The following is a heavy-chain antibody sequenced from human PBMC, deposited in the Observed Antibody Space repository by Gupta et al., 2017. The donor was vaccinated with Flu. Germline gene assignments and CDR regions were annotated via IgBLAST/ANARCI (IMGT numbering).Heavy chain of an antibody. J-gene: IGHJ4*02. Sequence: QVTLKESGPVLVKPTETLTLTCTVSGFSLSNARMGVSWIRQPPGKALEWLAHIFSNDEKSYSTSLKSRLTISKDTSKSQVVLTMTNMDPVETATYYCARILYYYDSSGYDFDYWGQGTLVTVSS. D-gene: IGHD3-22*01. V-gene: IGHV2-26*01. CDR3: ARILYYYDSSGYDFDY. CDR2: IFSNDEK. CDR1: GFSLSNARMG.